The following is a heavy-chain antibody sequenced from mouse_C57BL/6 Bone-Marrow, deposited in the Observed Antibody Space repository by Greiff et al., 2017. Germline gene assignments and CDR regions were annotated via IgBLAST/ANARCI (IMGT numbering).Heavy chain of an antibody. V-gene: IGHV1-72*01. J-gene: IGHJ1*03. CDR3: ARGGDYYGSSPTPYFDV. Sequence: QVQLQQPGAELVKPGASVKLSCKASGYTFTSYWMHWVKQRPGRGLEWIGRIVPNSGGTKYNEKFKSKATLTVDKPSNTAYMQLSSLTPEDYAVYYCARGGDYYGSSPTPYFDVWGTGTTVTVSS. CDR1: GYTFTSYW. D-gene: IGHD1-1*01. CDR2: IVPNSGGT.